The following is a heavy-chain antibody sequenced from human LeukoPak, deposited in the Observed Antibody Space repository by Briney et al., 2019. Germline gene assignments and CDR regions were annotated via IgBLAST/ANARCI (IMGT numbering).Heavy chain of an antibody. J-gene: IGHJ3*02. V-gene: IGHV3-48*03. Sequence: TGGSLRLSCAASGFTFSSYEMNWVRQAPGKGLEWVAYISSSGGIIYYADSVKGRFTISRDNAKNSLYLQMNSLRAEDTAVYYCAKDRVSSSWPYDAFDIWGQGTMVTVSS. CDR2: ISSSGGII. D-gene: IGHD6-13*01. CDR3: AKDRVSSSWPYDAFDI. CDR1: GFTFSSYE.